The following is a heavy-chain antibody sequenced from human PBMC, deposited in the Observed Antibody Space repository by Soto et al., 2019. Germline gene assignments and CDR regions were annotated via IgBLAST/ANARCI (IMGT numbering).Heavy chain of an antibody. Sequence: QVQLVQSGAEMKKPGSSVKVSCQSSGGTFNTYAMNWVRQAPGQGPAWMGDSSPMFGAANYAPKFQGRVTITADESTGTSYMQVSSLTSDDTALYFCAREVQVHTPAFVYWGQGTLVTVSS. CDR2: SSPMFGAA. CDR3: AREVQVHTPAFVY. CDR1: GGTFNTYA. J-gene: IGHJ4*02. D-gene: IGHD3-10*01. V-gene: IGHV1-69*19.